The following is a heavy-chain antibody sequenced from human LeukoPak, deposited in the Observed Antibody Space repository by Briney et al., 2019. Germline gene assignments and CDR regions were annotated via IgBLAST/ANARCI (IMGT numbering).Heavy chain of an antibody. CDR3: AKKSVADILPIY. J-gene: IGHJ4*02. CDR2: ITGSGGNT. D-gene: IGHD6-19*01. V-gene: IGHV3-23*01. CDR1: GFTFSSYA. Sequence: GGSLRLSCAASGFTFSSYAMSWVRQAPGKGLEWISGITGSGGNTYYADSVKGRFTISRDNSKNTLYLQMNSLRAEDTAVYYCAKKSVADILPIYWGQGTLVTVSS.